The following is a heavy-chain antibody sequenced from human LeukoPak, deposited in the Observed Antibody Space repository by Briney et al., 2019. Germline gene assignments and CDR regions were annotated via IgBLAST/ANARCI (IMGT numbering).Heavy chain of an antibody. CDR3: ARSQFDY. CDR2: VNGDGSST. J-gene: IGHJ4*02. Sequence: PGGSLRLSCAASGFAFSSYWMLWVRQAPGKGLVWVSRVNGDGSSTTYADSVKGRFTISRDNDKNILYLQMNSLRVEDTATYYCARSQFDYWGQGTLVTVSS. V-gene: IGHV3-74*01. CDR1: GFAFSSYW.